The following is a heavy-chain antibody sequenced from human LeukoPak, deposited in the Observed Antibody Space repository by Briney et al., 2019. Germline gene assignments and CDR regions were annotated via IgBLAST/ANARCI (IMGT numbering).Heavy chain of an antibody. Sequence: ASVKVSCKASGYTFTNYDINWVRQATGQGLEWMGWMNPNSGNTGYAQKFQSRVTITRNSSISTAYMELSSLRSEDTAVYYCARPGGSSQGFDYWGQGTLVTVSS. J-gene: IGHJ4*02. CDR1: GYTFTNYD. CDR3: ARPGGSSQGFDY. V-gene: IGHV1-8*03. D-gene: IGHD3-16*01. CDR2: MNPNSGNT.